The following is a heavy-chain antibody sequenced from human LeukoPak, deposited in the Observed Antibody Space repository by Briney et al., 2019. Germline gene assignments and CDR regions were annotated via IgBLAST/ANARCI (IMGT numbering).Heavy chain of an antibody. CDR2: MNSGGSTT. CDR1: GFTLSGLW. J-gene: IGHJ4*02. CDR3: ARDRGPGYSYGVLDY. Sequence: GGSLRLSCVASGFTLSGLWMHWVRQAPGKGLEWVSRMNSGGSTTTYADSVKGRFTISRDNAKNTLFLQMNSLTVEDTAVYYCARDRGPGYSYGVLDYWGQGTLVTVSS. D-gene: IGHD5-18*01. V-gene: IGHV3-74*01.